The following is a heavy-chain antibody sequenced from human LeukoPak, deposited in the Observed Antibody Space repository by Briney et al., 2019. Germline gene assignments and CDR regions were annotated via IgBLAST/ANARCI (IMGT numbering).Heavy chain of an antibody. J-gene: IGHJ4*02. CDR1: GFTFSSYA. CDR3: AKNLVPPLGIAAAGHYSFDY. D-gene: IGHD6-13*01. Sequence: GGSLRLSCAASGFTFSSYAMSWVRQAPGKGLEWVSTISGSGGSTYYADSVKGRFTISRDNSKNTLYLQMNSLRAEDTAVYYCAKNLVPPLGIAAAGHYSFDYWGQGTLVTVSS. CDR2: ISGSGGST. V-gene: IGHV3-23*01.